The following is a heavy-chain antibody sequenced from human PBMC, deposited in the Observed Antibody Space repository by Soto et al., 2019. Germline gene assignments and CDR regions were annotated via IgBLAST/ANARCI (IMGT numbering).Heavy chain of an antibody. Sequence: ASVKVSCKASGYTFTGYYMHWVRQAPGQGLEWMGWINPNSGGTNYAQKFQGWVTMTRDTSISTAYMELSRLRSDDTAVYYCARDALGCSGGSCYSAGGNWFDPWGQGTLVTVSS. V-gene: IGHV1-2*04. D-gene: IGHD2-15*01. CDR2: INPNSGGT. CDR3: ARDALGCSGGSCYSAGGNWFDP. CDR1: GYTFTGYY. J-gene: IGHJ5*02.